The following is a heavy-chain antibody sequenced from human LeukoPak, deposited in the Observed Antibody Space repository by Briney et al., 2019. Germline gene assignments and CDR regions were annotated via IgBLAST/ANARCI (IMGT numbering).Heavy chain of an antibody. CDR1: GFTFSSYG. D-gene: IGHD1-1*01. Sequence: GGSLRLSCAASGFTFSSYGMHWVRQAPGKGLEWVAVISFDGRNQYFVDSVKGRFTISRDNSMNTLYLQMNSLRAEDTAVYYCARIETVADAFDIWGQGTLVTVSS. CDR3: ARIETVADAFDI. J-gene: IGHJ3*02. V-gene: IGHV3-30*03. CDR2: ISFDGRNQ.